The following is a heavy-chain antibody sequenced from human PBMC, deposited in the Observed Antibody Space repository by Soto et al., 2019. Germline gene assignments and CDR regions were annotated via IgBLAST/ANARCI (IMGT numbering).Heavy chain of an antibody. CDR2: IYHSGST. V-gene: IGHV4-30-2*01. J-gene: IGHJ4*02. CDR1: GGSISSGGYS. CDR3: ASYMTTVTTFDY. D-gene: IGHD4-17*01. Sequence: QLQLQESGSGLVKPSQTLSLTCAVSGGSISSGGYSWSWIRQPPGKGLEWIGYIYHSGSTYYNPSLNSRVTITVDRSKTQFSLKLSSVTAADTAVYYCASYMTTVTTFDYWGQGTLVPVSS.